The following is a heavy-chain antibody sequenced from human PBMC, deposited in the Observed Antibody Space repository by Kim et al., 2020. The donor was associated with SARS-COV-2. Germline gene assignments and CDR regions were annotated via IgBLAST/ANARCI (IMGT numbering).Heavy chain of an antibody. D-gene: IGHD3-22*01. J-gene: IGHJ3*02. CDR1: GGSISSSSYY. CDR2: IYYSGST. Sequence: SETLSLTCTVSGGSISSSSYYWGWIRQPPGKGLEWIGSIYYSGSTYYNPSLKSRVTISVDTSKNQFSLKLSSVTAADTAVYYCARETHEEVITNDAFDIWGQGTMVTVSS. CDR3: ARETHEEVITNDAFDI. V-gene: IGHV4-39*07.